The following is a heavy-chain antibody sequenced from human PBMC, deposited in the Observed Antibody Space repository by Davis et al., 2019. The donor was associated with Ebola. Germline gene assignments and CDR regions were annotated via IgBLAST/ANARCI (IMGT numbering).Heavy chain of an antibody. D-gene: IGHD2-2*02. J-gene: IGHJ5*02. CDR3: ARGWRYPGT. Sequence: GESLMLSCSASGSTFSDYALTWAPAPSRRGLEWVANIKQGGSEKYYVDSVQGRFIISRDNTKNSLYLQMNNMRAEDTALYYCARGWRYPGTWGQRTLVTVPS. CDR2: IKQGGSEK. CDR1: GSTFSDYA. V-gene: IGHV3-7*01.